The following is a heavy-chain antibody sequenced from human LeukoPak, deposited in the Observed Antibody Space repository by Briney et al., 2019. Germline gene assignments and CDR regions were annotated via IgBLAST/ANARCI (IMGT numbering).Heavy chain of an antibody. CDR2: ISSSGTYI. Sequence: GGSLSLSCTASGFTFSNYGKNWVRQARGKGLEWVSSISSSGTYIYYADSMKGRFTISRDNAKNSLYLQMDSLRAEDTAVYYCARPRGWERRWYFDLWGRGTLVTVSS. V-gene: IGHV3-21*01. J-gene: IGHJ2*01. CDR3: ARPRGWERRWYFDL. CDR1: GFTFSNYG. D-gene: IGHD1-26*01.